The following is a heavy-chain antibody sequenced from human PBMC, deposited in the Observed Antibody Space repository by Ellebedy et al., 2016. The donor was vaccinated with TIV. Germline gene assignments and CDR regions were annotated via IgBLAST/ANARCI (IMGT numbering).Heavy chain of an antibody. D-gene: IGHD3-9*01. J-gene: IGHJ5*02. CDR3: ARDPTDRRGYFDWLSKGSGFDP. CDR2: ISPYNGNT. Sequence: AASVKVSCKASGYIFTSYGITWVRQAPGQGLEWMGWISPYNGNTNYTQHLQGSVTMTTDTSTRTAYMELRSLRSDDTAVYYCARDPTDRRGYFDWLSKGSGFDPWGQGSLVTVSS. V-gene: IGHV1-18*01. CDR1: GYIFTSYG.